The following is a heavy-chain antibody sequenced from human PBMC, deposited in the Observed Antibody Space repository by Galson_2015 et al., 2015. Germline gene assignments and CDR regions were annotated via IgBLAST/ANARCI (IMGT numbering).Heavy chain of an antibody. CDR2: MYSSGGA. V-gene: IGHV4-31*03. D-gene: IGHD3-10*01. Sequence: TLSLTCTVSGGSIRTGSFYWTWIRQHPGTGLEWIGYMYSSGGAYHNPSLQSRVAISVDMSKNHFSLKLNSVTAADTAVYYCARGTYYYGSGSYYDYYSYYMDVWGKGTTVIVSS. CDR1: GGSIRTGSFY. CDR3: ARGTYYYGSGSYYDYYSYYMDV. J-gene: IGHJ6*03.